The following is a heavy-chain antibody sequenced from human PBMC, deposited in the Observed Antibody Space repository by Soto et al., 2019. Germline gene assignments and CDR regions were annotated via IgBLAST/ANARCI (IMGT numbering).Heavy chain of an antibody. Sequence: ASVKVSCKASGYTFTSYAMHWVRQAPGQRLEWMGWINAGNGNTKYAQKFQGRVSMTRDTSINTAYMELSGLTSDDTAVYYCTTLRLDPWGQGTLVTVS. J-gene: IGHJ5*02. V-gene: IGHV1-3*01. CDR3: TTLRLDP. CDR1: GYTFTSYA. CDR2: INAGNGNT. D-gene: IGHD3-9*01.